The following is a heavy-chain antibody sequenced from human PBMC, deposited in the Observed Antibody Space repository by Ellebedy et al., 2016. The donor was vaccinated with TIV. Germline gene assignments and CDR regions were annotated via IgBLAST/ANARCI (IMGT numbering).Heavy chain of an antibody. V-gene: IGHV3-23*01. J-gene: IGHJ4*02. D-gene: IGHD2-15*01. Sequence: PGGSLRLSCAASGFTFSSYAMSWVRQAPGKGLEWVSPTSASGGSTYYVDSVKGRFTISRDNSKNTLYLQMNSLRAEDTAVYYCAKAAVGYCSGGSCYFDYWGQGTLVTVSS. CDR2: TSASGGST. CDR3: AKAAVGYCSGGSCYFDY. CDR1: GFTFSSYA.